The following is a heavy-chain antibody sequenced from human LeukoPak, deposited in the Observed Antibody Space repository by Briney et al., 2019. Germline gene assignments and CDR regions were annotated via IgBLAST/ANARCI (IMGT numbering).Heavy chain of an antibody. CDR2: INHSGST. V-gene: IGHV4-34*01. CDR1: GGSFSGYY. D-gene: IGHD6-19*01. Sequence: SETLSLTCAVYGGSFSGYYWSWIRQPPGKGLEWIGEINHSGSTNYNPSLKSRVTISVDTSKNQFSLKLSSVTAADTAVYYCARFGGARYSSGWHRNNWFDPWGQGTLVTVSS. CDR3: ARFGGARYSSGWHRNNWFDP. J-gene: IGHJ5*02.